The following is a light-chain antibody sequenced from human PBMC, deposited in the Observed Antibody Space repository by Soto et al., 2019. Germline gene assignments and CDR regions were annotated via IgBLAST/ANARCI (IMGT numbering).Light chain of an antibody. Sequence: EIVMTQSPVTLSVSPGERATLSCRAGQSVSSNLAWYQQKPGQAPRLLIYGASTRATGIPARFTGSGSGTEFTLNISSLQFYDSAVYYCQQYNNWWTFGQGTKVESK. CDR1: QSVSSN. CDR3: QQYNNWWT. CDR2: GAS. V-gene: IGKV3-15*01. J-gene: IGKJ1*01.